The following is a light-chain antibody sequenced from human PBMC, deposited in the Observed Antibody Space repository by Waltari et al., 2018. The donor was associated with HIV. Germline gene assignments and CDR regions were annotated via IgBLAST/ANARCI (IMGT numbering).Light chain of an antibody. Sequence: QPVLTQPPSVSGAPGQRVTISCTGSSSNIGAGYDVHWSQQLPGTALKLLIYANINRPSGVPDRFSGSKSGSSASLAITGLQAEDEAHYYCQSFDSSLTTSGVIFGGGTKLTVL. V-gene: IGLV1-40*01. CDR2: ANI. J-gene: IGLJ2*01. CDR1: SSNIGAGYD. CDR3: QSFDSSLTTSGVI.